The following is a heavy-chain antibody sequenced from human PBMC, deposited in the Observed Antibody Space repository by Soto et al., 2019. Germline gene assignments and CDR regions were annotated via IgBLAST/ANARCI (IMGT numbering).Heavy chain of an antibody. J-gene: IGHJ6*03. CDR3: AKAIRDYDFWSGYGIYIDV. CDR2: ISGSGGST. CDR1: GFTFSSYA. Sequence: PGGSLRLSCAASGFTFSSYAMSWVRQAPGKGLEWVSAISGSGGSTYYADSVKGRFTISRDNSKNTLYLQMNSLRAEDTAVYYCAKAIRDYDFWSGYGIYIDVWGKGTTVTVSS. V-gene: IGHV3-23*01. D-gene: IGHD3-3*01.